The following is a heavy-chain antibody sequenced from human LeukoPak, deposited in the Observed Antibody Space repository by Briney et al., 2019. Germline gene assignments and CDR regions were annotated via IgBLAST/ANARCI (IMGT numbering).Heavy chain of an antibody. CDR2: ISTSTTTI. V-gene: IGHV3-48*01. CDR1: GFTFGIYA. Sequence: GGSLRPSCAASGFTFGIYAMNWVRQAPGKGLEWISYISTSTTTIYYANSVKGRFTISRDNAKKSLYLQMNSLRVEDTGVYYCASWGEGALDNWGQGTLVTVSS. J-gene: IGHJ4*02. D-gene: IGHD1-26*01. CDR3: ASWGEGALDN.